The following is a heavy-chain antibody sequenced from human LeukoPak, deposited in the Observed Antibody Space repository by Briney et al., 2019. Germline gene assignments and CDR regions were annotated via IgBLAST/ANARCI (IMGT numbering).Heavy chain of an antibody. Sequence: SGGSLRPSCAASGFTFSNAWMSWVRQAPGKGLEWVGRIKSKTDGGTTDYAAPVKGRFTISRDDSKNTLYLQMNSLKTEDTAVYYCTTDPYCGGDCRDYWGQGTLVTVSS. V-gene: IGHV3-15*01. CDR3: TTDPYCGGDCRDY. CDR2: IKSKTDGGTT. J-gene: IGHJ4*02. CDR1: GFTFSNAW. D-gene: IGHD2-21*02.